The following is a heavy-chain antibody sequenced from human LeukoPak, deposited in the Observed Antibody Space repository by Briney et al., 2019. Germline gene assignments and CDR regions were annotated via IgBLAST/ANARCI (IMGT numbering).Heavy chain of an antibody. D-gene: IGHD2-15*01. CDR3: AREEVVVAATMGFDY. J-gene: IGHJ4*02. V-gene: IGHV1-69*04. Sequence: ASVKVSCKASGGTFSSYAISWVRQAPGQGLEWMGRIIPILGIANYAQKFQGRVTITADKSTSTAYMELGSLRSEDTAVYYCAREEVVVAATMGFDYWGQGTLVTVSS. CDR1: GGTFSSYA. CDR2: IIPILGIA.